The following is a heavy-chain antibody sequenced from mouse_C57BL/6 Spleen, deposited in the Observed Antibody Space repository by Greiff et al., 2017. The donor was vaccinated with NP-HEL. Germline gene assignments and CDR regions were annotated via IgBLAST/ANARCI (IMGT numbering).Heavy chain of an antibody. CDR1: GYTFTSYW. V-gene: IGHV1-7*01. Sequence: QVQLQQSGAELAKPGASVKLSCKASGYTFTSYWMHWVKQRPGQGLEWIGYINPSSGYTKYNEKFKSKATLTVDKPSSTAYMQLSSLTSEDSAVYYCARRGYYAMDYWGQGTSVTVSS. J-gene: IGHJ4*01. CDR3: ARRGYYAMDY. CDR2: INPSSGYT.